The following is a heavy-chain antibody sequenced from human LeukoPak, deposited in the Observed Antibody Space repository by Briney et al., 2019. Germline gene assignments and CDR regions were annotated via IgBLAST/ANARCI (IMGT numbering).Heavy chain of an antibody. CDR2: IYYSGST. J-gene: IGHJ6*02. CDR3: ARQTPFNYYGMDV. Sequence: SETLSLTCAVYGGSFSGYYWSWIRQHPGKGLEWIGYIYYSGSTYYNPSLKSRVTISVDTSKNQFSLKLSSVTAADTAVYYCARQTPFNYYGMDVWGQGTTVTVSS. CDR1: GGSFSGYY. V-gene: IGHV4-31*11.